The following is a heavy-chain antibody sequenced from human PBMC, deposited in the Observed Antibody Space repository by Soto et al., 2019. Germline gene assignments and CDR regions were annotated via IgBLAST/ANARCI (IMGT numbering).Heavy chain of an antibody. CDR3: ASGGAAAPHAPYYYYYMDV. CDR1: GFRFSSYS. V-gene: IGHV3-48*01. D-gene: IGHD6-13*01. Sequence: GGSLRLSCAASGFRFSSYSMNWVRQAPGKGLEWVSYISSSSTIYYADSVKGRFTISRDNAKNSLYLQMNSLRAEDTAVYYCASGGAAAPHAPYYYYYMDVWGKGTTVTVSS. J-gene: IGHJ6*03. CDR2: ISSSSTI.